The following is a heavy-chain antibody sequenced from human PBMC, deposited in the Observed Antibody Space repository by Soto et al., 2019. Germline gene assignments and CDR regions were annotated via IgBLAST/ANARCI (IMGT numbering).Heavy chain of an antibody. D-gene: IGHD6-13*01. CDR1: GDSVSSNSAA. J-gene: IGHJ5*01. CDR3: ARDRSSGSSSWYDS. Sequence: PQTLSLTCAISGDSVSSNSAAWNWIRQSPSRGLEWLGRTYHGSKWYNDYAVSVKSRITINPDTSKNQFSLQLYSVTPEDTAIYYCARDRSSGSSSWYDSWGQGILVTVS. V-gene: IGHV6-1*01. CDR2: TYHGSKWYN.